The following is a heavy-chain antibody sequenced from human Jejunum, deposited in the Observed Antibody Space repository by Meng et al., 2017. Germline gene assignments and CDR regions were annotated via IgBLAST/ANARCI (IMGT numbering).Heavy chain of an antibody. J-gene: IGHJ4*02. D-gene: IGHD5-24*01. CDR2: IHHSGST. CDR3: TKQGGHMADY. CDR1: GRSLSPNY. V-gene: IGHV4-34*01. Sequence: SETLSLTCAVYGRSLSPNYWTCIRQPRGNRLEWIGEIHHSGSTKSNPSLNSRLTMSVDTSKNQLSLRLNFVTAADTAVYYCTKQGGHMADYWGQGTLVTVSS.